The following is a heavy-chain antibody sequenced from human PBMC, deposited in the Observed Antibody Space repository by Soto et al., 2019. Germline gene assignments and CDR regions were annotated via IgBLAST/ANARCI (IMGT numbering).Heavy chain of an antibody. CDR1: GGTFSSYA. CDR2: IIPIFGTA. CDR3: ARDRLYYGDYNAGRWFDP. V-gene: IGHV1-69*12. J-gene: IGHJ5*02. Sequence: QVQLVQSGAEVKKPGSSVKVSCKASGGTFSSYAISWVRQAPGQGLEWMGGIIPIFGTANYAQKFQGRVTITADESTSTAYMELSSLRSEDTAVYYCARDRLYYGDYNAGRWFDPWGQGTLVTVSS. D-gene: IGHD4-17*01.